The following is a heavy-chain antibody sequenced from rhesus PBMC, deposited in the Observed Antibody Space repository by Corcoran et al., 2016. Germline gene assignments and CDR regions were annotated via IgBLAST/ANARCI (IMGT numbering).Heavy chain of an antibody. J-gene: IGHJ4*01. D-gene: IGHD6-19*01. CDR2: ISGNSGST. CDR3: DAEFVF. CDR1: GGSISSYW. Sequence: QVQLQESGPGLVKPSETLSLTCAVSGGSISSYWWTWIRQSPGKGLEWIGEISGNSGSTNYNPSLKSRVTISKDAPKNQFSLKLNSVTAADTAVYYCDAEFVFWGQGVLVTVSS. V-gene: IGHV4-80*01.